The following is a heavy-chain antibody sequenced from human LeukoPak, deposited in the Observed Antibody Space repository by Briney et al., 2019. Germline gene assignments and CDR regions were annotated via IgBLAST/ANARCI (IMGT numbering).Heavy chain of an antibody. CDR1: GYTFTTYG. J-gene: IGHJ5*02. V-gene: IGHV1-18*01. CDR3: ARDEGYCTITTCYRNWFDP. CDR2: VSGNNGNT. D-gene: IGHD2-2*01. Sequence: ASVKVSCKASGYTFTTYGISWVRQAPGQGLEWMGWVSGNNGNTNYAQKLQGRVTMTTDTSTSTAFMELRSLRSDDAAVYYCARDEGYCTITTCYRNWFDPWGQGTLVTVSS.